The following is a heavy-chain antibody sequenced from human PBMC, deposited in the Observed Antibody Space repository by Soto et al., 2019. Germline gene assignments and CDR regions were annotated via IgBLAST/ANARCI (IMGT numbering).Heavy chain of an antibody. Sequence: QITLKESGPTLVKPTQTLTLTCTFSGFSLSTSGVGVGWIRQPPGKALEWLALIYWDDDKRYSPSLKTRLTITKDPSKKQVVVTMTNMDPVDTATYYCARGVRYCSSNGCPNLFVPWGQGTLVTVSS. CDR3: ARGVRYCSSNGCPNLFVP. CDR2: IYWDDDK. V-gene: IGHV2-5*02. CDR1: GFSLSTSGVG. D-gene: IGHD2-2*01. J-gene: IGHJ5*02.